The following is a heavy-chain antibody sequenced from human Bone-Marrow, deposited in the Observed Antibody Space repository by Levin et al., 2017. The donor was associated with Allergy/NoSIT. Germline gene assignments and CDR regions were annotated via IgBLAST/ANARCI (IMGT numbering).Heavy chain of an antibody. Sequence: GESLKISCVASGFYVNTNYMYWVRQAPGKGLEWVSNIQYGDNTWYADSVKGRFTISRDTSKNSLYLQMNSLRAEDTAIYYCVREVDHTASYWWGQGTLVTVSS. V-gene: IGHV3-66*01. CDR2: IQYGDNT. D-gene: IGHD1-26*01. CDR1: GFYVNTNY. CDR3: VREVDHTASYW. J-gene: IGHJ4*02.